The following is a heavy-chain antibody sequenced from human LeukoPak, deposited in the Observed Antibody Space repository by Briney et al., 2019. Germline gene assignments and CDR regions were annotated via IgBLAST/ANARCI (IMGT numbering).Heavy chain of an antibody. D-gene: IGHD2-2*02. CDR2: INHSGST. Sequence: SETLSLTCAVYGGSFSGYYWSWIRQPPGKGVEWIGEINHSGSTNYNPSLKSRVTISVDTSKNQFSLKLSSVTAADTAVYYCARDNPLGYCSSTSCYTLYYYYYMDVWGKGTTVTVSS. J-gene: IGHJ6*03. CDR3: ARDNPLGYCSSTSCYTLYYYYYMDV. CDR1: GGSFSGYY. V-gene: IGHV4-34*01.